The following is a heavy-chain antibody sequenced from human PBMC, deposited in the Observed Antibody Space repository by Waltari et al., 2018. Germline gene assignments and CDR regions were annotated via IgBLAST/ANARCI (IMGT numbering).Heavy chain of an antibody. J-gene: IGHJ4*02. CDR1: GFTISSFG. D-gene: IGHD4-17*01. CDR3: ARALTTPNDY. V-gene: IGHV3-21*03. CDR2: TTNSNTYI. Sequence: SLRLSCAASGFTISSFGMSWVRQAPGKGLEWVSSTTNSNTYIYYADSVKGRFTVSIDNAKNSLYLQMNSLRADDTAVYFCARALTTPNDYWGQGTLVTVSS.